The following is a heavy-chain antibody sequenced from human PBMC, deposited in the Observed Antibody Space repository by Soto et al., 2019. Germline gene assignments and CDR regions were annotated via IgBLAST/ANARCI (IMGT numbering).Heavy chain of an antibody. CDR1: GGTFSSYA. CDR3: ARDPRRLTFRAAAATYSYGRDV. J-gene: IGHJ6*02. CDR2: IIPIFGTA. D-gene: IGHD6-13*01. Sequence: QVQLVQSGAEVKKPGSSVKVSCKASGGTFSSYAISWVRQAPGQGLEWMGGIIPIFGTANYAQKFQGRVTITADESTSTATRERSSLRSEDTAVYYWARDPRRLTFRAAAATYSYGRDVWGQGTTVTVSS. V-gene: IGHV1-69*01.